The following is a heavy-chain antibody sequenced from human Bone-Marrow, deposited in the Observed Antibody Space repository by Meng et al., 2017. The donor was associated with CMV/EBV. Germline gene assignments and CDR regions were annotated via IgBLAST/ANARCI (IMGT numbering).Heavy chain of an antibody. J-gene: IGHJ5*02. CDR3: ARLVVVVATTPWFDP. CDR1: GYSFTNNW. CDR2: IYPGDSDI. V-gene: IGHV5-51*01. Sequence: GESLKISCKGSGYSFTNNWIGWVRQMPGKGLEWMGIIYPGDSDIRYSPSFQGQVTISADKSISTAYLQWSSLKASDTAMYYCARLVVVVATTPWFDPCGQGTLVTVSS. D-gene: IGHD2-15*01.